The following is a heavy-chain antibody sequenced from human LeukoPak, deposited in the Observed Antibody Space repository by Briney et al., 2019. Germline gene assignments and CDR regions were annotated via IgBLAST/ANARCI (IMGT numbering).Heavy chain of an antibody. CDR2: ISSSSSYI. CDR3: ARAVSGTVTTLYYYYYMDV. D-gene: IGHD4-11*01. CDR1: GFTFSSYS. Sequence: TGGSLRLSCAASGFTFSSYSMNWVRQAPGKGLEWVSSISSSSSYIYYADSVKSRFTISRDNAKNSLYLQMNSLRAEDTAVYYCARAVSGTVTTLYYYYYMDVWGKGTTVTVSS. J-gene: IGHJ6*03. V-gene: IGHV3-21*01.